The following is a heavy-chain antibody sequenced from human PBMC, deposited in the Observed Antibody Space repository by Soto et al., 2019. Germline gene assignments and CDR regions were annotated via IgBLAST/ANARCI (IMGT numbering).Heavy chain of an antibody. D-gene: IGHD2-15*01. V-gene: IGHV3-23*01. CDR3: AKDPVRGDSSGGSCYSGEGVDY. J-gene: IGHJ4*02. CDR1: GFTFSSYA. CDR2: ISGSGGST. Sequence: GGSLRLSCAASGFTFSSYAMSWVRQAPGKGLEWVSAISGSGGSTYYADSVKGRFTISRDNSKNTLYLQMNSLRAEDTAVYYCAKDPVRGDSSGGSCYSGEGVDYWGQGTLVTVSS.